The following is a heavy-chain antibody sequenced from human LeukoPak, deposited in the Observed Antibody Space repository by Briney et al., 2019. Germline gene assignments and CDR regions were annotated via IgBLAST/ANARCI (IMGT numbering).Heavy chain of an antibody. J-gene: IGHJ6*02. CDR2: IRSQAYGGTT. CDR3: TRDLDRSEVVMRYYYYGMDV. V-gene: IGHV3-49*04. CDR1: GFTFGDYA. D-gene: IGHD2-8*01. Sequence: GGSLRLSCTASGFTFGDYAMGWVRQAPGKGLEWVAFIRSQAYGGTTQYAASVKGRFTISRDDSKSIAYLQMNSLKTEGTGVYYCTRDLDRSEVVMRYYYYGMDVWGQGTTVTVSS.